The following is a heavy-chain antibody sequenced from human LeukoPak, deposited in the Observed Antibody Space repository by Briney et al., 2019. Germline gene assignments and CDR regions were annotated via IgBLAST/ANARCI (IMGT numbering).Heavy chain of an antibody. V-gene: IGHV1-2*02. Sequence: GASVKVSGKASGYTYTGYYMHWVRQAPGQGLEWMGWINPNSGGTNYAQKFQVRGTMTRDTSISTAYMELSRLRSDDTAVYYCARSAESSSWVEFDYWGQGTLVTVSS. J-gene: IGHJ4*02. D-gene: IGHD6-13*01. CDR1: GYTYTGYY. CDR3: ARSAESSSWVEFDY. CDR2: INPNSGGT.